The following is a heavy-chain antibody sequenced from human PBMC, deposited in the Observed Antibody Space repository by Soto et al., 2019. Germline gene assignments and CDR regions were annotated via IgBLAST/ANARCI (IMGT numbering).Heavy chain of an antibody. Sequence: PGGSLRLSCAASGFTFSDFWMTWVRQAPGKGLEWVANIKQDGSEKYYVDSVKGRFTISRDNAKNSLYLQMNSLRAEDTAVYYCARDSLGYCSSTSCYGPGAFDIWGQGTMVTVSS. J-gene: IGHJ3*02. D-gene: IGHD2-2*03. CDR1: GFTFSDFW. CDR2: IKQDGSEK. CDR3: ARDSLGYCSSTSCYGPGAFDI. V-gene: IGHV3-7*01.